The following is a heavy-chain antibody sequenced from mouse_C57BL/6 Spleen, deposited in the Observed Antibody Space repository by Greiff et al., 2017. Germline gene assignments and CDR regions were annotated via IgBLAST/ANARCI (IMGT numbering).Heavy chain of an antibody. CDR1: GYTFTSYW. CDR3: ARRITTVNYYAMDY. D-gene: IGHD1-1*01. J-gene: IGHJ4*01. V-gene: IGHV1-64*01. CDR2: IHPNSGST. Sequence: VQLQQPGAELVKPGASVKLSCKASGYTFTSYWMHWVKQRPGQGLEWIGMIHPNSGSTNYNEKFKSKATLTVDKSSSTAYMQLSSLTSEDSAVYYCARRITTVNYYAMDYGGQGTSVTVSS.